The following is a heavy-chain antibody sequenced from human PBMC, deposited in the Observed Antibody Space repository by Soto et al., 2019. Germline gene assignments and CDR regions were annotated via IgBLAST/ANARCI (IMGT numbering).Heavy chain of an antibody. CDR2: IIPIFGTA. J-gene: IGHJ6*02. V-gene: IGHV1-69*06. D-gene: IGHD3-9*01. Sequence: SVKVSCKASGGTFSSYAISWVRQAPGQGLEWMGGIIPIFGTANYAQKFQGRVTITADKSTSTACMELSSLRSEDTAVYYCARSDPDNYYYYGMDVWGQGTTVTVSS. CDR1: GGTFSSYA. CDR3: ARSDPDNYYYYGMDV.